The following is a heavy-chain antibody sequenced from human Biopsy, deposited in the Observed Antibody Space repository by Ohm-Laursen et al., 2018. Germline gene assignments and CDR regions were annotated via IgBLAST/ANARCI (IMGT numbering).Heavy chain of an antibody. CDR3: ASDRDSSGSFRWNH. CDR2: IWYDGSKK. V-gene: IGHV3-33*01. Sequence: SLRLSCAALGLSFSTYGMHWVRQAPGKGLEWVAVIWYDGSKKYYADSVKGRFTITRDNSKNTLYLQMNSLRAEDTAVYYCASDRDSSGSFRWNHWGQGTLVTVSS. J-gene: IGHJ5*02. CDR1: GLSFSTYG. D-gene: IGHD6-19*01.